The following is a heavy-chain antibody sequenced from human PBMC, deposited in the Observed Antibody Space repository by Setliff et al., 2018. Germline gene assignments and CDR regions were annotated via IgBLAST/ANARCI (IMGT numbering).Heavy chain of an antibody. CDR2: INHSGST. V-gene: IGHV4-34*01. CDR1: GGSFSTYY. J-gene: IGHJ4*02. D-gene: IGHD2-8*02. CDR3: TVYSTGSSKDHY. Sequence: PSETLSLTCAVYGGSFSTYYRIWIRQPPGKGLEWIGEINHSGSTNYNPSLKSRVTISVDTSKNQFSLKLSSVTAADTALYYCTVYSTGSSKDHYWGQGTPVTVSS.